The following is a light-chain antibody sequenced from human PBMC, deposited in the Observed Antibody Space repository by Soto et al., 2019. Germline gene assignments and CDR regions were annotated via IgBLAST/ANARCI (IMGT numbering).Light chain of an antibody. CDR1: QSVSSY. J-gene: IGKJ4*01. CDR3: QQHTSWPLT. V-gene: IGKV3-11*01. Sequence: VLTKSPATLSLSPGESATLSCRASQSVSSYLAWYQHKPGQAPSLLLYHASKRATGIPARFSGSGSGTVFTLTISSLEPEDFAVYYCQQHTSWPLTFGGGTKVDIK. CDR2: HAS.